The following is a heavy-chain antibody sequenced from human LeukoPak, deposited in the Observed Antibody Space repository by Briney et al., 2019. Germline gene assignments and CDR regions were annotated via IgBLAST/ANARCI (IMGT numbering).Heavy chain of an antibody. CDR2: IYNSGNT. Sequence: SETLSLTCTVSGGSANTYYWTWIRQPPGKGLEWIGYIYNSGNTNYNPSLKSRVTISGDTSKNQVSLKLSSVTAADTAVYYCAIGYSNNWYFDYWGQGTLVTVSS. D-gene: IGHD6-13*01. J-gene: IGHJ4*02. V-gene: IGHV4-59*02. CDR3: AIGYSNNWYFDY. CDR1: GGSANTYY.